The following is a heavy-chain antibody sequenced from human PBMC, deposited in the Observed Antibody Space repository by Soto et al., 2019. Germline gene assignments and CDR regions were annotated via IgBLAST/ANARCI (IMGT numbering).Heavy chain of an antibody. CDR3: ARGSFDWLLSQVGPYYFDY. CDR2: INPNSGGT. J-gene: IGHJ4*02. Sequence: GASVKVSCKASGYTFTGYYMHWVRQAPGQGPEWMGWINPNSGGTNYAQKFQGWVTMTRDTSISTAYMELSRLRSDDTAVYYCARGSFDWLLSQVGPYYFDYWGQGTLVTVSS. V-gene: IGHV1-2*04. D-gene: IGHD3-9*01. CDR1: GYTFTGYY.